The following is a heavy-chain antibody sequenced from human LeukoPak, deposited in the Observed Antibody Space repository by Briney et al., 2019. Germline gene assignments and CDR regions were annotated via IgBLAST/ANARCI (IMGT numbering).Heavy chain of an antibody. CDR3: ARSRPDLIKDY. Sequence: GASVKVSCKASGFIFTSYGISWVRQAPGQGLEWMGWISAYNGNTNYAQKLQGRVTMTTDTSTSTAYMELRSLRSDDTAVYYCARSRPDLIKDYWGQGTLVTVSS. D-gene: IGHD3-10*01. V-gene: IGHV1-18*01. CDR1: GFIFTSYG. CDR2: ISAYNGNT. J-gene: IGHJ4*02.